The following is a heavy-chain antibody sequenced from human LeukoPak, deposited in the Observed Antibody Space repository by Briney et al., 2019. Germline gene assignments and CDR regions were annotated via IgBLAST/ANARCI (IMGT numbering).Heavy chain of an antibody. CDR3: ARVSGSGYLSPLDY. CDR2: ISYDGSNK. Sequence: PGGSLRLSCAASGFTLSSYAMHWVRQAPGKGLEGVAVISYDGSNKYYADSVKGRFTISRDNSKNTLYLQMNSLRAQDTAVYYCARVSGSGYLSPLDYWGQGTLVTVSS. V-gene: IGHV3-30*04. CDR1: GFTLSSYA. J-gene: IGHJ4*02. D-gene: IGHD3-22*01.